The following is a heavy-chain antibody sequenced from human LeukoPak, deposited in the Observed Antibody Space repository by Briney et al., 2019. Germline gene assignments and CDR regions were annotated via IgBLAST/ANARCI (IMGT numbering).Heavy chain of an antibody. Sequence: SETLSLTCTVSGGSISSYYWSWIRQPPGKGLEWIGYISYSGSTNYNPSLKSRVTMSVDTSKNQFSLKLSSVTAADTAVYYCAREYCSSTSCYQYYFDYWGQGTLVTVSS. J-gene: IGHJ4*02. CDR2: ISYSGST. CDR3: AREYCSSTSCYQYYFDY. CDR1: GGSISSYY. V-gene: IGHV4-59*01. D-gene: IGHD2-2*01.